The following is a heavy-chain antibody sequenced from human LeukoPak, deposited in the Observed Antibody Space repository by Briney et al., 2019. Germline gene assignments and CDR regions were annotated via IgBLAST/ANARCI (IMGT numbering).Heavy chain of an antibody. D-gene: IGHD3-22*01. CDR1: GYTFSSNA. J-gene: IGHJ4*02. V-gene: IGHV7-4-1*02. CDR2: IDTNTGNP. CDR3: ARGYDSSGYFSD. Sequence: ASVKVSCKASGYTFSSNATNWVRQAPGQGLEWMGWIDTNTGNPTYAQGFTGQFVFSLDTSVSTAYLQISSLKAEDTAEYFCARGYDSSGYFSDWGQGTLVTVSS.